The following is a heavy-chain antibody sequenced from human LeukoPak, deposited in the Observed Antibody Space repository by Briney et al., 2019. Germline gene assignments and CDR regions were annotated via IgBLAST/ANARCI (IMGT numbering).Heavy chain of an antibody. CDR2: IYYSGST. J-gene: IGHJ6*02. CDR1: GGSISSYY. CDR3: ARKAPRDYYYYGMDV. Sequence: SETLSLTCTVSGGSISSYYWSWIRQHPGKGLEWIGYIYYSGSTYYNPSLKSRVTISVDTSKNQFSLKLSSVTAADTAVYYCARKAPRDYYYYGMDVWGQGTTVTVSS. V-gene: IGHV4-59*06.